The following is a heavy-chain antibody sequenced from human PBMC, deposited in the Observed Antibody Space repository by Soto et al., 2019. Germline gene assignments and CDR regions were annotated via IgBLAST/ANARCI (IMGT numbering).Heavy chain of an antibody. CDR3: ARGAITMVRGDYYYYMDV. Sequence: GGSLRLSCAASGFTFSSYGMHWVRQAPGKGLEWVAVIWYDGSNKYYADSVKGRFTISRDNSKNTLYLQMNSLRAEDTAVYYCARGAITMVRGDYYYYMDVWGKGTTVTVSS. J-gene: IGHJ6*03. CDR1: GFTFSSYG. D-gene: IGHD3-10*01. CDR2: IWYDGSNK. V-gene: IGHV3-33*01.